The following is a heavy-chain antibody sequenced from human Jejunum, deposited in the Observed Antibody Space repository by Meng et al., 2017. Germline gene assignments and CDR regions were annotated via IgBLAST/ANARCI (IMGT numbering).Heavy chain of an antibody. Sequence: QGAGPGRVKPSGTLSLTCAGSGGSISRTNWWSWVRQPPGKGPEWIGDVFHTGSSNYSPSLRSRVTISVDKSKNQFSLNLSSGTAADTAVYFCARRGGAYSTGHFPHFDDWGQGTLVTVSS. CDR2: VFHTGSS. CDR3: ARRGGAYSTGHFPHFDD. J-gene: IGHJ4*02. CDR1: GGSISRTNW. V-gene: IGHV4-4*02. D-gene: IGHD6-19*01.